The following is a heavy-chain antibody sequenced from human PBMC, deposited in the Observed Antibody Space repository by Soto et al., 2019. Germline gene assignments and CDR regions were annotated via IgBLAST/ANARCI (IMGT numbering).Heavy chain of an antibody. CDR3: ARYTKSQPLSGDYDFWSCSPGAFDP. Sequence: SETLSLTCTVSGGSISSGDYYWGWIRQPPGKGREWIGYIYYSGSAYYNPSLKSRVTISVDTSKNQFSLKLSSVTAADTAVYYCARYTKSQPLSGDYDFWSCSPGAFDPWGRGTLVTVSS. CDR1: GGSISSGDYY. J-gene: IGHJ5*02. CDR2: IYYSGSA. D-gene: IGHD3-3*01. V-gene: IGHV4-30-4*01.